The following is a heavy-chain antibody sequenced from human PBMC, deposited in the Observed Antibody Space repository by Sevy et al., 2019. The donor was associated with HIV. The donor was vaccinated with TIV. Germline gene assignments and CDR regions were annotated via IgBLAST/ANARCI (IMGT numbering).Heavy chain of an antibody. J-gene: IGHJ4*02. D-gene: IGHD3-3*01. CDR1: GFTFSNAW. Sequence: GGSLRLSCAASGFTFSNAWMSWVRQAPGKGLEWVGRIKSKNDGGTTDYAAPVKGRFTISRDDSKNTLYLQMNSLKTEDTAVYYCTTVGVVIGWGQGTLVTVSS. CDR2: IKSKNDGGTT. V-gene: IGHV3-15*01. CDR3: TTVGVVIG.